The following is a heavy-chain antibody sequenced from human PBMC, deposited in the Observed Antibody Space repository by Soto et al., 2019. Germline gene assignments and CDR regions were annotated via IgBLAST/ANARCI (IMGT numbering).Heavy chain of an antibody. J-gene: IGHJ2*01. CDR1: GFTFSSYS. D-gene: IGHD6-19*01. CDR2: ISSSSSTI. Sequence: GGSLRLSWAASGFTFSSYSMNWVRQAPGKGLEWVSYISSSSSTIYNADSVKGRFTISRDNSKNTLYLQMNSLRTEDTAVYYCSRVPLAGSHRGYFYLWGRGTLVTVSS. CDR3: SRVPLAGSHRGYFYL. V-gene: IGHV3-48*04.